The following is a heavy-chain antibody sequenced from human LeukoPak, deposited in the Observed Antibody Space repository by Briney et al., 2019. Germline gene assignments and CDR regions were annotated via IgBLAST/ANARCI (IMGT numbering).Heavy chain of an antibody. CDR2: IYYSGST. J-gene: IGHJ3*02. D-gene: IGHD1-26*01. CDR1: GGSISSYY. V-gene: IGHV4-59*01. CDR3: AREPSAGGAFDI. Sequence: KSSETLSLTCTVSGGSISSYYWSWIRQPPGKGLEWIGYIYYSGSTNYNPSLKSRVTISVDTSKNQFSLKLSSVTAADAAVYYCAREPSAGGAFDIWGQGTMVTVSS.